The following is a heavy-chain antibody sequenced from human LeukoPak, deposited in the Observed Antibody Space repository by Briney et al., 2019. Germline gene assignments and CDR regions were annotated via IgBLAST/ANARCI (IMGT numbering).Heavy chain of an antibody. D-gene: IGHD3-16*02. CDR1: GGSINSYW. CDR2: IYTTGMT. CDR3: ARAGYTISSYRFDY. J-gene: IGHJ4*02. Sequence: SETLSLTCSVSGGSINSYWWSWIRQPAGKGLEFIGRIYTTGMTNYHPSLKSRVSMSVDTSKNQFSLELRSVTAADTAVYFCARAGYTISSYRFDYWGQGALVTVSS. V-gene: IGHV4-4*07.